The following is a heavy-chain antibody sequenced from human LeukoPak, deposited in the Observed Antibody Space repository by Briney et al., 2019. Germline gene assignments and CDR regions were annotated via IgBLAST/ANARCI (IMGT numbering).Heavy chain of an antibody. Sequence: SETLSLTCTVSGASVSSCSFYWSWIRQPPGKGLEWIGCIYYTGSTNYNPSLKSRVTMSVYTSKNHFSLKLSAVPAADTAVYYCATPEVPPGTASSFHHWGQGTLVSVSS. CDR3: ATPEVPPGTASSFHH. D-gene: IGHD2-2*01. CDR2: IYYTGST. V-gene: IGHV4-61*03. J-gene: IGHJ1*01. CDR1: GASVSSCSFY.